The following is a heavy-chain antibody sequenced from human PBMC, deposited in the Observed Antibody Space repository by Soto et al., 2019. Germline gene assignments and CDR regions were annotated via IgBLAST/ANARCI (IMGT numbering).Heavy chain of an antibody. Sequence: GGSLRLSCAASGFTSSSYSMNWVRQAPGKGLEWVSYISSSSSTIYYADSVKGRFTISRDNAKNSLYLQMDSLRAEDTAVYYCARSKGLYYYGSGSSFFDYWGQGTLVTVSS. J-gene: IGHJ4*02. V-gene: IGHV3-48*01. CDR2: ISSSSSTI. CDR3: ARSKGLYYYGSGSSFFDY. CDR1: GFTSSSYS. D-gene: IGHD3-10*01.